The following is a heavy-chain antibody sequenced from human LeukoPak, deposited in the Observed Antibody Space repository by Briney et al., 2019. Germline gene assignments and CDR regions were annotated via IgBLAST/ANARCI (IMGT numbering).Heavy chain of an antibody. CDR1: GGSISSGSYY. D-gene: IGHD5-12*01. V-gene: IGHV4-61*02. CDR2: IYTSGST. Sequence: SQTLSLTCTVSGGSISSGSYYWSWIRQPAGKGLEWIGRIYTSGSTNYNPSLKSRVTISVDTSKNQFSLKLNSVTAADTAVYYCARDPYSGYGRFDYWGQGTLVTVSS. CDR3: ARDPYSGYGRFDY. J-gene: IGHJ4*02.